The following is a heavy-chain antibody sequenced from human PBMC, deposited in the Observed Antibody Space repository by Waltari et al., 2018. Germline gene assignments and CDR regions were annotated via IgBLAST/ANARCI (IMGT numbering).Heavy chain of an antibody. CDR2: INPIGSIT. CDR3: ARISEGGTTSLKWFDP. V-gene: IGHV1-46*01. Sequence: QVQLVQSGAEVTKPGASVKVSCKASGYSFSDYYMPWLRRAPGKGLEWRGVINPIGSITSYAQKFQGRVTMTRDTSTSTVYMELSSLRSEDTAVYYCARISEGGTTSLKWFDPWGQGTLVTVSS. D-gene: IGHD2-2*01. CDR1: GYSFSDYY. J-gene: IGHJ5*02.